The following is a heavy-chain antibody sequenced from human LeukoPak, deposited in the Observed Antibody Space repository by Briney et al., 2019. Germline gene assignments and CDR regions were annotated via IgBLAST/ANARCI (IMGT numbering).Heavy chain of an antibody. CDR3: ARVAAEVVGVPGAIGFGWLRRDYYYMDV. J-gene: IGHJ6*03. D-gene: IGHD2-2*02. V-gene: IGHV3-7*03. Sequence: GGSLRLSCEASGFTFSTSTMHWVRQAPGKGLEWVANINQHGGDIHYVDSVKGRFTISRDNAKNSLYLQMNSLRAEDTAVYYCARVAAEVVGVPGAIGFGWLRRDYYYMDVWGKGTTVTVSS. CDR1: GFTFSTST. CDR2: INQHGGDI.